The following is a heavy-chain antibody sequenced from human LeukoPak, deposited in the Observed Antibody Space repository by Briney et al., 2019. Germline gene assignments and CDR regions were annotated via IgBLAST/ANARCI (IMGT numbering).Heavy chain of an antibody. V-gene: IGHV3-23*01. D-gene: IGHD3-10*01. CDR1: GFTFSSYA. CDR2: ISGSGGNT. Sequence: GGSLRLSCAASGFTFSSYAMSWVRQAPGKGLEWVSAISGSGGNTYYADSVKGRFTISRDNSKNTLYLQINSLRAEDTAVYYCARVTVHAEGRAPNWFDPWGQGTLVTVSS. J-gene: IGHJ5*02. CDR3: ARVTVHAEGRAPNWFDP.